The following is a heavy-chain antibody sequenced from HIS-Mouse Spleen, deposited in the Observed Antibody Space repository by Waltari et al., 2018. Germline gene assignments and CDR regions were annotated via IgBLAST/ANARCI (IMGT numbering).Heavy chain of an antibody. Sequence: QVQLVESGGGVVPPGRSLRLSCAASGFTFSSYGMHWVRQAPGKGLEWVAVIWYDGSNKYYADSVKGRFTISRDNSKNTLYLQMNSLRAEDTAVYYCAKGGGSLWGGNYFDYWGQGTLVTVSS. D-gene: IGHD3-3*01. J-gene: IGHJ4*02. CDR3: AKGGGSLWGGNYFDY. CDR2: IWYDGSNK. CDR1: GFTFSSYG. V-gene: IGHV3-33*06.